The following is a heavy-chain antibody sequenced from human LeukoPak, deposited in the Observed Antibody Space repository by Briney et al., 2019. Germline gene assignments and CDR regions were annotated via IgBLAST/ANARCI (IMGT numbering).Heavy chain of an antibody. J-gene: IGHJ4*02. CDR3: ARAAYYGKNYFDY. D-gene: IGHD3-10*01. V-gene: IGHV6-1*01. CDR1: GDSVSSNSAA. Sequence: SQTLSLTCAISGDSVSSNSAAWNWIRQFPSRGLEWLGRTYYRSKWYNDYAVSVKSRITINPDTSKNQFSLQLNSVTPEDTAVYCCARAAYYGKNYFDYWGQGTLVTVSS. CDR2: TYYRSKWYN.